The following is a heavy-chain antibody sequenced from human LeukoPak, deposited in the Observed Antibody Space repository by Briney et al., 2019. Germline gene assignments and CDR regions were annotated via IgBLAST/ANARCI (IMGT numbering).Heavy chain of an antibody. CDR1: GGSISPYY. CDR2: IYYSGNT. CDR3: ARSTGSTMFIDY. V-gene: IGHV4-59*01. D-gene: IGHD3-10*02. J-gene: IGHJ4*02. Sequence: PSETLSLTCTVSGGSISPYYWSWIRQPPGKGLEWLGYIYYSGNTDYSPSLKSRVAISVDTSKNQFSLKLSSVTAADTAVYYCARSTGSTMFIDYWGQGTLVTVSS.